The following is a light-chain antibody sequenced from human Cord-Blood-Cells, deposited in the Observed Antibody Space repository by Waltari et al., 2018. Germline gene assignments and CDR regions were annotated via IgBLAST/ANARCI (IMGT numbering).Light chain of an antibody. V-gene: IGKV1-12*01. CDR2: AAS. Sequence: DIQMTQSPSSVSASVGDRVTITCRASQCISSWLAWYQQKPGKAPELLIYAASSLQSGVPSRFSGSVSGTDFTLTISSLQPEDFATYYCQQANSVPLTFGGGTKVEIK. CDR1: QCISSW. CDR3: QQANSVPLT. J-gene: IGKJ4*01.